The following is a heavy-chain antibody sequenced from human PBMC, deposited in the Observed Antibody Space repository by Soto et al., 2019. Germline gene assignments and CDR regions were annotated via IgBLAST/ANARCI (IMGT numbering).Heavy chain of an antibody. CDR1: GYTFTSYG. Sequence: ASVKVSCKASGYTFTSYGISWVRQPPGQGLEWMGWISAYNGNTNYAQKLQGRVTMTTDTSTSTAYMELRSLRSDDTAVYYCARRITGTEGAYYYYYMDVWGKGTTVTVSS. CDR3: ARRITGTEGAYYYYYMDV. D-gene: IGHD1-7*01. CDR2: ISAYNGNT. V-gene: IGHV1-18*01. J-gene: IGHJ6*03.